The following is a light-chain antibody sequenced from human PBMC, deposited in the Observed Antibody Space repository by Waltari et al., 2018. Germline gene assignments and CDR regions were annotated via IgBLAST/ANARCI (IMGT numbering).Light chain of an antibody. V-gene: IGLV4-69*01. CDR1: SRHSSND. CDR2: VNSDGSN. J-gene: IGLJ3*02. Sequence: QLVLTQSPSASASLGASVRLTCTPSSRHSSNDIAWHRQQPEKGPRYLMRVNSDGSNSKGDEIPDRFSGSSSGAERYLTISSLQSEDEADYYCQTGGHGTWVFGGGTKLTVL. CDR3: QTGGHGTWV.